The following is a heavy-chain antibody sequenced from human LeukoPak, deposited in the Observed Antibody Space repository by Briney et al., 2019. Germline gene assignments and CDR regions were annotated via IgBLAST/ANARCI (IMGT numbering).Heavy chain of an antibody. V-gene: IGHV3-13*01. J-gene: IGHJ4*02. CDR1: GFTFSSYD. CDR2: IGVAANT. CDR3: ARDRAWNYFDY. Sequence: GGSLRLSCAASGFTFSSYDMHWVRQPTGKGLEWVSAIGVAANTFYSGSVKGRFTISRENAKNSLFLLMTSLRADDTAVYYCARDRAWNYFDYWGQGTLVTVSS. D-gene: IGHD3-3*01.